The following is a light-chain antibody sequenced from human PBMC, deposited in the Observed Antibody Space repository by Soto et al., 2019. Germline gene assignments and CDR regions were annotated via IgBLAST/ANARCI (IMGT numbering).Light chain of an antibody. CDR2: DAS. CDR1: QSISAW. CDR3: QQYNSYST. Sequence: DIQMTQSPSTLSASVGDRVTITCRASQSISAWLAWYQQKPGKAPKLLIYDASSLESGVPSRFSGSGSGTEFTLTLSSLQPDDFANYYCQQYNSYSTFGQGSKLEIK. J-gene: IGKJ2*01. V-gene: IGKV1-5*01.